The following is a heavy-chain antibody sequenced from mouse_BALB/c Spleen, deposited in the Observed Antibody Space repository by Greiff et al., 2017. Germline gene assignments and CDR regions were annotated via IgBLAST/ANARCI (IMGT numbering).Heavy chain of an antibody. J-gene: IGHJ4*01. Sequence: DVKLQESGGGLVKPGGSLKLSCAASGFTFSDYYMYWVRQTPEKRLEWVATISDGGSYTYYPDSVKGRFTISRDNAKNNLYLQMSSLKSEDTAMYYCARQLGLRGDYAMDYWGQGTSVTVSS. CDR3: ARQLGLRGDYAMDY. CDR1: GFTFSDYY. D-gene: IGHD3-1*01. CDR2: ISDGGSYT. V-gene: IGHV5-4*02.